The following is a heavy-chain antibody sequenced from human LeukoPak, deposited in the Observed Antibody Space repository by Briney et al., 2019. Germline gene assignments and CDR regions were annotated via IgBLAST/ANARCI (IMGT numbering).Heavy chain of an antibody. CDR1: GVSISSYY. V-gene: IGHV4-4*07. J-gene: IGHJ4*02. CDR3: ARGIWRYYYGSGSYGYFDY. D-gene: IGHD3-10*01. CDR2: IYTRGST. Sequence: SETLSLTCTVSGVSISSYYWSWIRQPAGKGLEWIGRIYTRGSTNYNPSLKSRVTMSVDTSKNQFSLKLSSVTAADTAVYYCARGIWRYYYGSGSYGYFDYWGQGTLVTVSS.